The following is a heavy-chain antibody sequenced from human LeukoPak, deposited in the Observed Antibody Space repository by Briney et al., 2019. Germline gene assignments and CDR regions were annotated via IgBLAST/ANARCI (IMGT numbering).Heavy chain of an antibody. CDR2: IGGSGGST. CDR1: GFTFSSYA. J-gene: IGHJ4*02. Sequence: GGSLRLSCVVSGFTFSSYAMSWVRQAPGKGLEWVSFIGGSGGSTYYADSVKGRFTISRDNSKNTLSLQMNSLRAEDTAVYYCATGFARAGYSGYDYWGQGTLVTVSS. V-gene: IGHV3-23*01. CDR3: ATGFARAGYSGYDY. D-gene: IGHD6-13*01.